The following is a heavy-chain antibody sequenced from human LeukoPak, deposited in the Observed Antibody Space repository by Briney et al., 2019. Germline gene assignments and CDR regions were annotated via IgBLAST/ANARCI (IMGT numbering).Heavy chain of an antibody. CDR3: ARDMTYYYGMDV. CDR2: IWSDGNNK. CDR1: GFTFSSFG. V-gene: IGHV3-33*01. D-gene: IGHD3-16*01. Sequence: SGGSLRLSCAASGFTFSSFGRHWVRQAPGKGLEWVAVIWSDGNNKYYADSVKGRFTISRDNSKNTLYLQMNSLRAEDTAVYYCARDMTYYYGMDVWGQGTTVTVSS. J-gene: IGHJ6*02.